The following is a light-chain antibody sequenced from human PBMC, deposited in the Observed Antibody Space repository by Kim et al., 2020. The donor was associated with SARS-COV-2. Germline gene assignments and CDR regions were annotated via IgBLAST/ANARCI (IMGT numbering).Light chain of an antibody. CDR1: SSDVAGYNY. Sequence: QSIPISCTGTSSDVAGYNYVSWYQQHPGKAPKLMIYDVSNRPSGVSNRFSGSKSGNTASLTISGLQAEDEADYYCSSYTSSSTPYVFGTGTKVTVL. V-gene: IGLV2-14*03. J-gene: IGLJ1*01. CDR3: SSYTSSSTPYV. CDR2: DVS.